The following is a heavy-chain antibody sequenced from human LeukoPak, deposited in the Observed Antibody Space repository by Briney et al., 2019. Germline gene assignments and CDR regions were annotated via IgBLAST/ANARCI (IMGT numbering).Heavy chain of an antibody. CDR1: GFTFSSYA. Sequence: GRSLRLSCAASGFTFSSYAMHWVRQAPGKGLEWVAVISYDGSNKYYADSVKGRFTISRDNSKNTLYLQMNSLRAEDTAVYYCAKESSGYYYYYGMDVWGQGTTVTVSS. J-gene: IGHJ6*02. D-gene: IGHD3-22*01. CDR2: ISYDGSNK. CDR3: AKESSGYYYYYGMDV. V-gene: IGHV3-30-3*01.